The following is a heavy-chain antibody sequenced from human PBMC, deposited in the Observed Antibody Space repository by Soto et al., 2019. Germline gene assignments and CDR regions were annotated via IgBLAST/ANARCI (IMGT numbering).Heavy chain of an antibody. CDR1: GFTFNNAW. D-gene: IGHD5-18*01. Sequence: EVQLVESGGGLVEPGGSLRLSCAASGFTFNNAWMSWVRQAPGKGLEWVGRIRSRADGETTDYAVPVKGRFTISRDDSKTTLSLQMNSLKTVDPAVYYCTTGTAVAKYYFDFWGQGTLVTVSS. J-gene: IGHJ4*02. V-gene: IGHV3-15*01. CDR3: TTGTAVAKYYFDF. CDR2: IRSRADGETT.